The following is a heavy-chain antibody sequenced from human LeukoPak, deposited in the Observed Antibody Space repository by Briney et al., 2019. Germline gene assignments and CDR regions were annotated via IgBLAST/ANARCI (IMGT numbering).Heavy chain of an antibody. V-gene: IGHV1-2*02. J-gene: IGHJ3*02. CDR3: ARDLEYSSSSDLAFDI. Sequence: ASVKVSYKASGYTFIGYYIYWVRQAPGQGLEWMGWINCNSGGADYAQKFQGRVTMTRDTSITTLYMELSSLRPDDTAVYYCARDLEYSSSSDLAFDIWGQGTMVTVSS. CDR2: INCNSGGA. D-gene: IGHD6-6*01. CDR1: GYTFIGYY.